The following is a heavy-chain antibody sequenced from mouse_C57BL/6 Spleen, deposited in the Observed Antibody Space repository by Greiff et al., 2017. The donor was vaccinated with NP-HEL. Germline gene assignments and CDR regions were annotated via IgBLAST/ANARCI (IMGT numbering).Heavy chain of an antibody. CDR1: GYSFTGYY. D-gene: IGHD1-1*01. J-gene: IGHJ1*03. CDR2: INPSTGGT. Sequence: VQLQQSGPELVKPGASVKISCKASGYSFTGYYMNWVKQSPEKSLEWIGEINPSTGGTTYNQKFKAKATLTVDKSSSTAYMQLKRLTSEDSAVYYCARPHITTAVGGYFDVWGTGTTVTVSS. CDR3: ARPHITTAVGGYFDV. V-gene: IGHV1-42*01.